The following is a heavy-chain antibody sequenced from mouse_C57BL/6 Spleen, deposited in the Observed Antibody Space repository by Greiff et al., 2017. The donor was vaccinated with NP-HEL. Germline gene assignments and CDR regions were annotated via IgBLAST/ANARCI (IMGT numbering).Heavy chain of an antibody. V-gene: IGHV1-19*01. J-gene: IGHJ4*01. CDR1: GYTFTDYY. CDR2: INPYNGGT. Sequence: VQLQQSGPVLVKPGASVKMSCKASGYTFTDYYMNWVKQSHGKSLEWIGVINPYNGGTSYTQKFKGKATLTVDKSSSTAYMELNSLTSEDSAVYYCARYSNPRYAMDYWGQGTSVTVSS. CDR3: ARYSNPRYAMDY. D-gene: IGHD2-5*01.